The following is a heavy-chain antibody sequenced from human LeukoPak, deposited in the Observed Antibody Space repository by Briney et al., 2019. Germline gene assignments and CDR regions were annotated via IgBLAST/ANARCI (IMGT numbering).Heavy chain of an antibody. V-gene: IGHV4-34*01. Sequence: SETLSLTCGVYGGSFSGYYWSWLRQPPGKGLEWIGEINHSGSTNYNPSLKSRVTISVDTSKNQFSLKLSSVTAADTAVYYCARGQAYYDFWSGHSSPDYWGQGTLVTVSS. CDR1: GGSFSGYY. CDR3: ARGQAYYDFWSGHSSPDY. J-gene: IGHJ4*02. CDR2: INHSGST. D-gene: IGHD3-3*01.